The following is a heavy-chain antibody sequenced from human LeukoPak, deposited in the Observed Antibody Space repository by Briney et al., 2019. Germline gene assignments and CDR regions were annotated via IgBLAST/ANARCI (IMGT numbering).Heavy chain of an antibody. J-gene: IGHJ6*02. CDR1: GYTFTGYY. Sequence: ASVKVSCKASGYTFTGYYMHWVRQAPGQGLEWMGWINPNSGGTNYAQKFQGRVTMTRDTSISTAYMELSRLRSDDTAVYYCARVLVPAFSYYGMDVWGQGTTVTVSS. V-gene: IGHV1-2*02. CDR3: ARVLVPAFSYYGMDV. CDR2: INPNSGGT. D-gene: IGHD2-2*01.